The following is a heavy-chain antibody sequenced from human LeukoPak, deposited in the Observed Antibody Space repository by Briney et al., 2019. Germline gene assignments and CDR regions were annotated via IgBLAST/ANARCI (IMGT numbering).Heavy chain of an antibody. D-gene: IGHD3-22*01. CDR2: ISSSSSTI. CDR3: ARRSSSGYRDY. V-gene: IGHV3-48*01. Sequence: GGSLRLSCAASGFTFSSYSMNWVRQAPGKGLEWVSYISSSSSTIYYADSVKGRFTISRDNAKNSLYLQMNSLRAEDTAVYYCARRSSSGYRDYWGQGTLVTVSS. CDR1: GFTFSSYS. J-gene: IGHJ4*02.